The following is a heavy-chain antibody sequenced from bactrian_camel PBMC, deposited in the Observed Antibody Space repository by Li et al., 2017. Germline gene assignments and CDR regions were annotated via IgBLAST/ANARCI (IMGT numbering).Heavy chain of an antibody. CDR2: IGMDGRT. V-gene: IGHV3S57*01. CDR3: TKDRSYGTRNWVQST. J-gene: IGHJ4*01. CDR1: GGTYSSYRSYC. Sequence: HVQLVESGGGSVKAGESLKLSCVAFGGTYSSYRSYCMAWFRQAPGKEREGVAAIGMDGRTSAADSVKGRFTISKDNAKNTLYLQMNSLKPEDTAMYYCTKDRSYGTRNWVQSTRGQGTQVTVS. D-gene: IGHD3*01.